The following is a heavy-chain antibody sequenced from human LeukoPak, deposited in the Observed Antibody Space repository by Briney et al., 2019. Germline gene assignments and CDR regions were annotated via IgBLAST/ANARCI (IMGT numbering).Heavy chain of an antibody. J-gene: IGHJ3*02. CDR1: GFTFSSYG. CDR3: AASRGYDFGHDAFDI. CDR2: ISYDGSNK. V-gene: IGHV3-30*03. D-gene: IGHD5-12*01. Sequence: GGSLRLSCAASGFTFSSYGMHWVRQAPGKGLEWVAVISYDGSNKYYADSVKGRFTISRDNSKNTLYLQMNSLRAEDTAAYYCAASRGYDFGHDAFDIWGQGTMVTVSS.